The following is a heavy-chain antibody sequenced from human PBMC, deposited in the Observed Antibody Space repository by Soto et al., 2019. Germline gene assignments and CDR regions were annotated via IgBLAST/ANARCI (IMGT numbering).Heavy chain of an antibody. CDR2: IIPIFGTA. J-gene: IGHJ4*02. Sequence: SVKVSCKASGGTFSSYAISWVRQAPGQGLEWMGGIIPIFGTANYAQKFQGRVTITADESTSTAYMELSSLRSEDTAVYYCARVIRAAAGPLFDYWGQGTLVTVSS. V-gene: IGHV1-69*13. CDR3: ARVIRAAAGPLFDY. D-gene: IGHD6-13*01. CDR1: GGTFSSYA.